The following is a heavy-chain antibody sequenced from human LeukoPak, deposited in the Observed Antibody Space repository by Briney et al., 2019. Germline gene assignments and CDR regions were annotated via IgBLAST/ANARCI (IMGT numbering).Heavy chain of an antibody. D-gene: IGHD6-6*01. CDR3: ARRVPNYYYGMDV. CDR2: IYYSGST. Sequence: PETLSLTCTVSGGSISSYYWSWIRQPPGKGLEWIGYIYYSGSTNYNPSLKSRVTISVDTSKNQFSLKLSSVTAADTAVYYCARRVPNYYYGMDVWGQGTTVTVSS. V-gene: IGHV4-59*08. CDR1: GGSISSYY. J-gene: IGHJ6*02.